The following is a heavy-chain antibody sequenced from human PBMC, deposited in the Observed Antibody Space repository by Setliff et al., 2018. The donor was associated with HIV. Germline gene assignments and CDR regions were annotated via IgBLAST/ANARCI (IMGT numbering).Heavy chain of an antibody. CDR3: ARDLSPDLGYFDY. CDR2: IYYSGST. V-gene: IGHV4-31*03. Sequence: PSETLSLTCTVSGGSISSGDYFWSWIRQHPGKGLEWFGYIYYSGSTYYSPSLKSRVTISVDTSKNQFSLKLSSVTAADTAVYYCARDLSPDLGYFDYWGQGTLVTVSS. J-gene: IGHJ4*02. D-gene: IGHD7-27*01. CDR1: GGSISSGDYF.